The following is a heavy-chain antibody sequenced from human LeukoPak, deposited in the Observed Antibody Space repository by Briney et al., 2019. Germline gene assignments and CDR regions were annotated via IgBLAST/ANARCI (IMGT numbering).Heavy chain of an antibody. V-gene: IGHV4-31*03. Sequence: SETLSLTCTVSGGSISSGGYYWSWIRQHPGKGLEWIGYINYSGSTYYNPSLKSRVTISVDTSKNQFSLKLSSATAADTAVYYCARYIGDYGSGSPFYYWYGMDVWGQGTTVTVSS. CDR3: ARYIGDYGSGSPFYYWYGMDV. CDR1: GGSISSGGYY. J-gene: IGHJ6*02. D-gene: IGHD3-10*01. CDR2: INYSGST.